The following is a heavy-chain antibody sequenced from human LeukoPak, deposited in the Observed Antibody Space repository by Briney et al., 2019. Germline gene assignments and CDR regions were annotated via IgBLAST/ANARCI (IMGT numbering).Heavy chain of an antibody. V-gene: IGHV3-48*01. J-gene: IGHJ6*02. CDR3: AKMSSSWTYYYGMDV. Sequence: PGGSLRLSCAASGFILTTYDMNWVRQAPGKGLEWVSFISGSDSSIYYADSVKGRFTISRDNAKNALYLQMNSLRAEDTAVYYCAKMSSSWTYYYGMDVWGQGTTVTVSS. D-gene: IGHD6-13*01. CDR1: GFILTTYD. CDR2: ISGSDSSI.